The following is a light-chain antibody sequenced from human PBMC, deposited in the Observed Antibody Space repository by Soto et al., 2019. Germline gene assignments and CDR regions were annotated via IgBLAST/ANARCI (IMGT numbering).Light chain of an antibody. V-gene: IGKV1-33*01. J-gene: IGKJ3*01. Sequence: DIEMTQSPSSLSACVGDRVTITCQASQDISNYLNWYQQKPGKAPKLLIYDASNLETGVPSRFSGSGSGTDFTFTISSLQPEDIATYYCQQYDNLPPFTFGPGTKVDIK. CDR3: QQYDNLPPFT. CDR1: QDISNY. CDR2: DAS.